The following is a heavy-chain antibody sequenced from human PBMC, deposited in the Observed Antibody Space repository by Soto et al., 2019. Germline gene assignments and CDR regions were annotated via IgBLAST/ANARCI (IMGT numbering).Heavy chain of an antibody. CDR1: GFTVSSNY. CDR2: IYSGSST. V-gene: IGHV3-66*01. Sequence: GGSLRLSCAASGFTVSSNYMSWVRQAPGKGLEWVSVIYSGSSTYYADSVKGRFTISRDNSKNTLYLQMNSLRAEDTAVYYCARDLAGSGRSYYYYYYMDVWGKGTTVTVSS. CDR3: ARDLAGSGRSYYYYYYMDV. D-gene: IGHD3-10*01. J-gene: IGHJ6*03.